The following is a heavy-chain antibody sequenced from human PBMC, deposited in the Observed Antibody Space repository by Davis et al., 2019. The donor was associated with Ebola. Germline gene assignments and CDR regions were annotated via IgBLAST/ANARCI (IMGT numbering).Heavy chain of an antibody. V-gene: IGHV1-18*01. CDR3: ARVFGGYSRGWPFDY. Sequence: ASVKVSCKASGYTFTSYGISWVRQAPGQGLEWMGWISAYNGNTNYAQKLQGRVTMTTDTSTSTAYMELRSLRSDDTAVYYCARVFGGYSRGWPFDYWGQGTLVTVSS. J-gene: IGHJ4*02. D-gene: IGHD6-19*01. CDR2: ISAYNGNT. CDR1: GYTFTSYG.